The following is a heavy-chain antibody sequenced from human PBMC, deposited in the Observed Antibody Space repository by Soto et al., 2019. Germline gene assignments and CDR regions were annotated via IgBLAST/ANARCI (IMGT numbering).Heavy chain of an antibody. CDR2: VAGKNENYVT. J-gene: IGHJ5*02. D-gene: IGHD1-26*01. V-gene: IGHV3-73*02. CDR3: SKYSGSLAIPAA. Sequence: EVQLVESGGGLVQPGGSLKLSCAASGFSFSGSALHWVRQASGKGLEWVARVAGKNENYVTTYAASVQGRFSLSRDDLKKSPYLLMNSLKTEDTAIYYCSKYSGSLAIPAALGQGTLVTVSS. CDR1: GFSFSGSA.